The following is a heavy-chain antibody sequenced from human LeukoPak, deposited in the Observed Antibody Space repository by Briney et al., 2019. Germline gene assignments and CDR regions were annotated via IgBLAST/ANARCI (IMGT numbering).Heavy chain of an antibody. CDR2: INWNGGRT. J-gene: IGHJ1*01. CDR1: GFTFDEYG. D-gene: IGHD3-22*01. V-gene: IGHV3-20*04. CDR3: AGDHSSQEYFQH. Sequence: GGSLRLSCAASGFTFDEYGMRWVRQAPGKGREWVSGINWNGGRTGYADSVKGRFTISRDNAKNSLYLQMNSLRAEDTAVYYCAGDHSSQEYFQHWGQGTLVTVSS.